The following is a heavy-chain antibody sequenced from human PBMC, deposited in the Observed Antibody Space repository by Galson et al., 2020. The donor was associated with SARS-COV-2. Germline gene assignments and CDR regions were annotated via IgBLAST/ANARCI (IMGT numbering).Heavy chain of an antibody. V-gene: IGHV6-1*01. D-gene: IGHD3-3*01. CDR3: AREASGDVWSGIGY. CDR2: TYYRSKWYN. Sequence: ETSETLSLTCAISGDSVSTISAAWNWIRQSPSRGLEWLGRTYYRSKWYNEYAVSVKSRITIKPDTSKNQFSLQLNSVTPEDTAVYYCAREASGDVWSGIGYWGQGTLVTVSS. CDR1: GDSVSTISAA. J-gene: IGHJ4*02.